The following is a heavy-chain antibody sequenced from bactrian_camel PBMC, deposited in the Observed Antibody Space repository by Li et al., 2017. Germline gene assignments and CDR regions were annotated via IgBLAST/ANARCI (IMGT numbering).Heavy chain of an antibody. Sequence: VQLVESGGGLVKPGGSLRLSCTASGFTFTNYAMYWVRQAPGKGLEWVSGINSGGGYTLYADSVKGRFTISRDNAKNTVYLQMNSLKSEDTALYYCVRDGEYSGLSAHHWGQGTQVTVS. V-gene: IGHV3S40*01. CDR3: VRDGEYSGLSAHH. D-gene: IGHD1*01. CDR2: INSGGGYT. CDR1: GFTFTNYA. J-gene: IGHJ4*01.